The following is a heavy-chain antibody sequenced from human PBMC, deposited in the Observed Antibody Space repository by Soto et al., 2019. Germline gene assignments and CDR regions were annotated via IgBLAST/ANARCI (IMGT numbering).Heavy chain of an antibody. V-gene: IGHV4-59*01. J-gene: IGHJ6*02. Sequence: PSETLSLTCTVSGGPISSYYWSWIRQPPGKGLEWIGYIYYSGSTNYNPSLKSRVTISVDTSKNQFSLKLSSVTAADTAVYYCARDQGIAAAGPVRTYYYYGMDVWGQGTTVTVSS. CDR3: ARDQGIAAAGPVRTYYYYGMDV. CDR1: GGPISSYY. CDR2: IYYSGST. D-gene: IGHD6-13*01.